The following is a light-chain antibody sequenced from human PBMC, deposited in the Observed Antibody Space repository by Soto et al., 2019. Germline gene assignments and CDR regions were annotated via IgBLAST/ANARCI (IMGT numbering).Light chain of an antibody. CDR1: SSNIVAGFD. Sequence: QSVLTQPPSLSGAPGQRVTISCTGSSSNIVAGFDVHWYRQLPGTAPKLLIYGNINRPSGVPDRFSGSKSGTSASLAITGLQAEDEADYYCQSYDSSLSGSVFGGGTKLTVL. V-gene: IGLV1-40*01. CDR3: QSYDSSLSGSV. J-gene: IGLJ3*02. CDR2: GNI.